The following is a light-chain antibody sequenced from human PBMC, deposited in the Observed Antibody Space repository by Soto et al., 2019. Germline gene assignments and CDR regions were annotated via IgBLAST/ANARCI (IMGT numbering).Light chain of an antibody. CDR2: KVS. CDR3: MQGTHWPIT. J-gene: IGKJ5*01. CDR1: QSLVHSDGIAY. Sequence: DVVMTQSPLSLPVNLVQPASISCRSNQSLVHSDGIAYFSWFQQRPGRSPRXXIYKVSNRDSGVPARFSGSVSGTDFALKISRVEAEDVGVYYCMQGTHWPITFGQGTRLEIK. V-gene: IGKV2-30*02.